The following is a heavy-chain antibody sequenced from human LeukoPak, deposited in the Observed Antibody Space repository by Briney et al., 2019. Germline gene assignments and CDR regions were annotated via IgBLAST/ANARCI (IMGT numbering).Heavy chain of an antibody. CDR1: GFIFSSYG. CDR3: ARDPAAASRGFGVDV. V-gene: IGHV3-33*01. CDR2: IWFDGSIK. J-gene: IGHJ6*02. D-gene: IGHD2-15*01. Sequence: PGGSLRLSCAASGFIFSSYGMHWVRQAPGKGLEWVAVIWFDGSIKYYADSVKGRFTFSRDNSKNTLSLQMNSLRADDTAVYYCARDPAAASRGFGVDVWGQGTTVTVSS.